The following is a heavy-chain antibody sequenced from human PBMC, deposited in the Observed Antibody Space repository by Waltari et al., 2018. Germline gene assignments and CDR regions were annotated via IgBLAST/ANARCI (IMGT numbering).Heavy chain of an antibody. D-gene: IGHD7-27*01. CDR1: GFGFTAAW. CDR2: IKKQNDGATT. J-gene: IGHJ4*01. CDR3: TTLDAPWGG. Sequence: EVQMVESGGGSVKPGDSLRLSCVASGFGFTAAWLTWVRQAPGKGVEGVGRIKKQNDGATTDFAASVRGRFSISRDDSQNMVFLKMNSLRVEDTALYYCTTLDAPWGGWGHGTLVTVSS. V-gene: IGHV3-15*01.